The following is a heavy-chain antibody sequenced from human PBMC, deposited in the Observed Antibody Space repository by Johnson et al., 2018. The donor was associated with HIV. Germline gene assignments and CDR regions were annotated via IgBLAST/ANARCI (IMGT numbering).Heavy chain of an antibody. D-gene: IGHD3-10*01. V-gene: IGHV3-30*02. CDR2: IRSDGSNK. CDR3: AKDIGPSGSGSYS. Sequence: QVQLVESGGGVVQPGGSLRLSCAASGFTFSSYGMHWVRQAPGKGLEWVAFIRSDGSNKYYVDSVKGRFTISRDNAKNSLYLQMNSLRAEETALYYCAKDIGPSGSGSYSWGQGTMVTVSS. CDR1: GFTFSSYG. J-gene: IGHJ3*01.